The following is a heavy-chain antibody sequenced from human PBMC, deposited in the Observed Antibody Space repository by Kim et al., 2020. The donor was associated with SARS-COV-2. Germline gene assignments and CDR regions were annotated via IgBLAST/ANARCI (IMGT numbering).Heavy chain of an antibody. CDR1: GNTFTKYY. CDR3: ARDRGRAGTGIDS. V-gene: IGHV1-2*06. CDR2: INPSSGST. J-gene: IGHJ4*02. D-gene: IGHD3-10*01. Sequence: ASVKVSCKASGNTFTKYYMHWVRQAPGQGPEWMGRINPSSGSTILAPKFEGRITMTRDTSISTAYMDLSRLRFDDTAVYYCARDRGRAGTGIDSWGQGTLVTVSS.